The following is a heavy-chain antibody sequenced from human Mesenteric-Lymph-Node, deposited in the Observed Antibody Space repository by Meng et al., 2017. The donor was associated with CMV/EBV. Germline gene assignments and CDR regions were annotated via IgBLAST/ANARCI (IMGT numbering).Heavy chain of an antibody. V-gene: IGHV3-48*04. CDR1: GFTFSSYS. CDR3: ARDLTGSSVY. D-gene: IGHD1-20*01. CDR2: ISSSSSTI. Sequence: GESLKISCAASGFTFSSYSMNWVRQAPGKGLEWVSYISSSSSTIYYADSVKGRFTISRDNAKNSLYLQMNSLRAEDTAVYYCARDLTGSSVYWGQGTLVTVSS. J-gene: IGHJ4*02.